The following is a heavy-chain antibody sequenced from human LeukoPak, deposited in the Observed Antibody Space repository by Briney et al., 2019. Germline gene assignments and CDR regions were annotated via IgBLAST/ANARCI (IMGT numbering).Heavy chain of an antibody. D-gene: IGHD1-26*01. J-gene: IGHJ3*02. CDR3: AREMEARSSNAFDI. Sequence: SETLSLTCTVSGDSISSYYWSWIRQPAGKGLEWIGRIHISETTNNNPSLKSRVTMSLDTSKNQFPLRLSSVTAADTAVYYCAREMEARSSNAFDIWGQGTMVTVPS. CDR1: GDSISSYY. CDR2: IHISETT. V-gene: IGHV4-4*07.